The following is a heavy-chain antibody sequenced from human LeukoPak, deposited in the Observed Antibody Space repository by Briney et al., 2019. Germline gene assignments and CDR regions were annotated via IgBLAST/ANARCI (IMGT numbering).Heavy chain of an antibody. CDR1: GGSFSGYY. CDR2: INHSGST. CDR3: ATLTYYYDSSGYYRPINWFDP. J-gene: IGHJ5*02. Sequence: SETLSLTCAVYGGSFSGYYWSWIRQPPGKGLERIGEINHSGSTNYNPSLKSRVTISVDTSKNQFSLKLSSVTAADTAVYYCATLTYYYDSSGYYRPINWFDPWGQGTLVTVSS. D-gene: IGHD3-22*01. V-gene: IGHV4-34*01.